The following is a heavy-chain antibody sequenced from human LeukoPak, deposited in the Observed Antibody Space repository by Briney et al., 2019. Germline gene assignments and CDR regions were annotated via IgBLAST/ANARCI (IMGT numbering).Heavy chain of an antibody. D-gene: IGHD2-21*01. J-gene: IGHJ4*02. CDR2: ISNSGSTI. CDR1: GFTFSTYW. Sequence: PGGSLRLSCGASGFTFSTYWMNWVRQAPGKGLEWVSYISNSGSTIFYADSVKGRFTISRDNTKNSLYLQMNSLRAEDTAVYYCARDSGYCGGDDCHHFDYWGQGTLVSVSS. CDR3: ARDSGYCGGDDCHHFDY. V-gene: IGHV3-48*04.